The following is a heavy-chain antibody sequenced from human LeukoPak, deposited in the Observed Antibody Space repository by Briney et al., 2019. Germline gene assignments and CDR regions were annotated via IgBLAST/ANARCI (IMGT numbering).Heavy chain of an antibody. Sequence: SETLSLTCTVSGGSISSSSYYWGWIRQPPGKGLEWIGSIYYSGSTYYNPSLKSRVTISVDTSKIQFSLKLSSVTAADTAVYYCARDSSGCFDYWGQGTLVTVSS. D-gene: IGHD3-22*01. CDR3: ARDSSGCFDY. J-gene: IGHJ4*02. V-gene: IGHV4-39*07. CDR1: GGSISSSSYY. CDR2: IYYSGST.